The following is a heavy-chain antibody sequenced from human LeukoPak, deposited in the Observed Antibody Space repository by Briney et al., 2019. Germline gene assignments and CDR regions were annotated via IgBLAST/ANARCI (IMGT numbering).Heavy chain of an antibody. J-gene: IGHJ4*02. CDR1: GGTFSSYA. Sequence: SVKVSCKASGGTFSSYAISWVRQAPGQGLEWMGGIIPIFGTANYAQKFQGRVTITVDESTSTAYMELSSLRSEDTAVYYCALSYYDSSGYLYYFDYWGQGTLVTVSS. D-gene: IGHD3-22*01. CDR3: ALSYYDSSGYLYYFDY. CDR2: IIPIFGTA. V-gene: IGHV1-69*13.